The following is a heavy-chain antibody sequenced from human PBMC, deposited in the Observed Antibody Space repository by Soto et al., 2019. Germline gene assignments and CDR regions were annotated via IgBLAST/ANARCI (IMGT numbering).Heavy chain of an antibody. Sequence: SETLSLTCAVYGGSVSSGSYYWSWIRQPPGKGLEWIGEMSHSGGTHFNPSLKSRVTISVDTSKNQFSLKLSSVTAADTVVYYCARGLRFLEWLPAVYMDVWGKGTTVTVSS. D-gene: IGHD3-3*01. V-gene: IGHV4-61*01. CDR2: MSHSGGT. CDR1: GGSVSSGSYY. J-gene: IGHJ6*03. CDR3: ARGLRFLEWLPAVYMDV.